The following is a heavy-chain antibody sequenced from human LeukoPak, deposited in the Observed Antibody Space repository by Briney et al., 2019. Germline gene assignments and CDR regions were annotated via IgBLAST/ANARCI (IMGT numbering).Heavy chain of an antibody. V-gene: IGHV4-59*08. CDR1: GGSISTHY. D-gene: IGHD5-24*01. CDR2: ISYSGST. J-gene: IGHJ5*02. CDR3: AKRGVEMSAVRPDNWLDP. Sequence: SSETLSLTCSVSGGSISTHYYNWIRQSPGKGLEWIGRISYSGSTNYNPSLQSRVTISIDTSKNQFSLRLTSVTAADTAVYYCAKRGVEMSAVRPDNWLDPWGQGTLVTVSS.